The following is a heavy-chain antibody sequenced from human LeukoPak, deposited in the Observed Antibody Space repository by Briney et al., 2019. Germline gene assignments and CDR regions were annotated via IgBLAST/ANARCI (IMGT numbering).Heavy chain of an antibody. CDR3: ATGAS. CDR1: GFTFTDYW. D-gene: IGHD7-27*01. Sequence: GGSLRLSCAASGFTFTDYWMSWVRQAPGKGLEWVANIKRDGSEKYYVDSVKGRFTISRDNSKNTLYLQMNSLRAEDTAIYYCATGASWGQGTLVTVSS. CDR2: IKRDGSEK. J-gene: IGHJ5*02. V-gene: IGHV3-7*01.